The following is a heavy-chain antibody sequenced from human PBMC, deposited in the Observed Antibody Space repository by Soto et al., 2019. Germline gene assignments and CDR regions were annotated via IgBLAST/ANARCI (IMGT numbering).Heavy chain of an antibody. Sequence: GASVKVSCKASGGTFSSYAISWVRQAPGQGLEWMGGIIPIFGTANYAQKFQGRVTITADESTSTAYMELSSLRSEDTAVYYCARDTGEVAYYYYGMDVWGQGTTVTVSS. CDR3: ARDTGEVAYYYYGMDV. CDR1: GGTFSSYA. J-gene: IGHJ6*02. V-gene: IGHV1-69*13. D-gene: IGHD2-15*01. CDR2: IIPIFGTA.